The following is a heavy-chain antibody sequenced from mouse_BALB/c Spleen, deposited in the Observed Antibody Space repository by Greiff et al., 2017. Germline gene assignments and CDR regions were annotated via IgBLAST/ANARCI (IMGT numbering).Heavy chain of an antibody. J-gene: IGHJ3*01. Sequence: EVNVVESGGGLVQPGGSRKLSCAASGFTFSSFGMHWVRQAPEKGLEWVAYISSGSSTIYYADTVKGRFTISRDNPKNTLFLQMTSLRSEDAAMYYCARREDRYDQAWFADWGQGTLVTVSA. CDR2: ISSGSSTI. V-gene: IGHV5-17*02. D-gene: IGHD2-14*01. CDR1: GFTFSSFG. CDR3: ARREDRYDQAWFAD.